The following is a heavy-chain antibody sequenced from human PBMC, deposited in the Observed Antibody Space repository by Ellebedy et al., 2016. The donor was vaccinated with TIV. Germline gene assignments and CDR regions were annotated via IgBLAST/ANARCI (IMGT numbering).Heavy chain of an antibody. CDR1: GFFFSDYC. CDR3: AAAAGAGDDAFDI. D-gene: IGHD6-13*01. CDR2: ISSSSSTI. J-gene: IGHJ3*02. V-gene: IGHV3-48*01. Sequence: GESLKISXSASGFFFSDYCMNWVRQAPGKGPEWVSYISSSSSTIYYADSVKGRFTISRDKAKNSLYLQMNSLRAEDTAVYYCAAAAGAGDDAFDIWGQGTMVTVSS.